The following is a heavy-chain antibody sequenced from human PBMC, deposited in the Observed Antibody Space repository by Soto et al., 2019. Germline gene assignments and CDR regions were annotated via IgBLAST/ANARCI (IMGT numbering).Heavy chain of an antibody. D-gene: IGHD3-9*01. J-gene: IGHJ3*02. CDR2: IYWDDDK. Sequence: QITLKESGPTLVKPTQTLTLTCTFSGFSLSTSGVGVGWIRQPPGKALEWLALIYWDDDKRYSPSLKSRLTIPKDTSKNQVVLTLTNMDPVDTAPYYCAHRFRYFHWLSYGAFYIWGQGTMVTVSS. CDR1: GFSLSTSGVG. V-gene: IGHV2-5*02. CDR3: AHRFRYFHWLSYGAFYI.